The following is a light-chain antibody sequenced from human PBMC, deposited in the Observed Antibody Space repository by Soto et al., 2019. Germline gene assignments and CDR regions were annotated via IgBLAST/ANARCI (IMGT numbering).Light chain of an antibody. J-gene: IGKJ1*01. CDR2: DAS. Sequence: DNQMTQSASTLSASVGDRVTITCRASQSISSWLAWYQQKPGKAPKLLIYDASSLESGVPSRFSGSGSGTEFTLTISSLQPDDFATYYCQHYTSYSEAFGQRTNVDI. CDR1: QSISSW. CDR3: QHYTSYSEA. V-gene: IGKV1-5*01.